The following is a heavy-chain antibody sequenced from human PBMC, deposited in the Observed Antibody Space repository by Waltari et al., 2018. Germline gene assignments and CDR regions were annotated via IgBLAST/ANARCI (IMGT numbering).Heavy chain of an antibody. D-gene: IGHD1-20*01. CDR3: ARDPAITAPSDY. CDR1: GFTFSSYS. J-gene: IGHJ4*02. V-gene: IGHV3-21*01. Sequence: EVQLVESGGGLVKPGGSLRLSCAASGFTFSSYSMNWVRQAPGKVLEWVSSISGSSTYIYYADSVKGRFTISRDNAKKSLYLQMNSLRAEDTAVYYCARDPAITAPSDYWGQGTLVTVSS. CDR2: ISGSSTYI.